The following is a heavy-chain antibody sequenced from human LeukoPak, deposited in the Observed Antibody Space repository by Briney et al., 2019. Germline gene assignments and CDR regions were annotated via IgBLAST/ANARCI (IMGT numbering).Heavy chain of an antibody. CDR2: LNPNSSGT. Sequence: ASVKVSCKTSGYTFTAFFIHWVRQAPGQGLEWMGWLNPNSSGTNYAQKFQGRVTMTRDTSISTAYMELSRLRSDDTAVYFCARVGAAYQDSNYWGQGTLVTVSS. J-gene: IGHJ4*02. CDR1: GYTFTAFF. CDR3: ARVGAAYQDSNY. D-gene: IGHD1-26*01. V-gene: IGHV1-2*02.